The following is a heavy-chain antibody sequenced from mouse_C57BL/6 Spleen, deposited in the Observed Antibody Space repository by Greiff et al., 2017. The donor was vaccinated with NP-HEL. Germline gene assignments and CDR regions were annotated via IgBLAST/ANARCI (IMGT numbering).Heavy chain of an antibody. CDR1: GYTFTDYE. CDR2: IDPETGGN. D-gene: IGHD2-2*01. CDR3: TRRLPRYFDV. J-gene: IGHJ1*03. V-gene: IGHV1-15*01. Sequence: VQLQQSGAELVRPGASVTLSCKASGYTFTDYEMHWVKQTPVHGLEWIGAIDPETGGNAYNQKFKGKAILTADKSSSTAYLELRSMTSEDSAVDYCTRRLPRYFDVWGTVTTVTHAS.